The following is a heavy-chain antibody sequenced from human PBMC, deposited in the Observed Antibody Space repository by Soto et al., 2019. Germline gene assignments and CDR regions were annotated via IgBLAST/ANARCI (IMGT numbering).Heavy chain of an antibody. V-gene: IGHV3-30-3*01. D-gene: IGHD1-7*01. Sequence: SLRLSCAASGFTFSSYAMHWVRQAPGKGLEWVAVISYDGSNKYYADSVKGRFTISRDNSKNTLYLQMNSLRAEDTAVYYCARTGGWNLFDYWGQGTLVTVSS. CDR1: GFTFSSYA. CDR3: ARTGGWNLFDY. CDR2: ISYDGSNK. J-gene: IGHJ4*02.